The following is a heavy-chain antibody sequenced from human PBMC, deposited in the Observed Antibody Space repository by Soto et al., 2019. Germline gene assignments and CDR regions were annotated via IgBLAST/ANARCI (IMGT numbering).Heavy chain of an antibody. V-gene: IGHV4-61*01. CDR3: ARDMAARNYYYYGMDV. CDR2: IYYSGST. CDR1: VGSFSSGSYY. J-gene: IGHJ6*02. D-gene: IGHD6-6*01. Sequence: SETLSLTCTVSVGSFSSGSYYWSWILQPPGKGLEWIGYIYYSGSTNYNPSLKSRVTISVDTSKNQFSLKLSSVTAADTAVYYCARDMAARNYYYYGMDVWGQGTTVTVSS.